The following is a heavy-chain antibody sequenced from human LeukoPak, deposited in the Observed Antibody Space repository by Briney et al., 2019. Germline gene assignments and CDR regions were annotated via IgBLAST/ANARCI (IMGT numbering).Heavy chain of an antibody. J-gene: IGHJ6*02. D-gene: IGHD6-19*01. Sequence: GGSLRLSCAASGFTFSSYAMNWVRQAPGKGLEWVSYITNNGTTIYYADSVKGRFTISRDNAENSLYLQMNRLRAEDTVIYYCARDQWLAYYYHGMDVWGQGTTVTVSS. CDR3: ARDQWLAYYYHGMDV. V-gene: IGHV3-48*03. CDR1: GFTFSSYA. CDR2: ITNNGTTI.